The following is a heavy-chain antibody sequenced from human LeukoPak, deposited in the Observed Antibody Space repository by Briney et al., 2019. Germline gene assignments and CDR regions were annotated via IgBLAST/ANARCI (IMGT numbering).Heavy chain of an antibody. CDR3: AKGSSGYFADL. Sequence: PGGSLRLSCAASGFTFNNYGLIWVRQAPGKGLEWVAAISNDGGGTMYAAFVEGRFTISRDDSKNTLFLQMNSLRAEDTALYYCAKGSSGYFADLWGQGTLVTVSS. CDR1: GFTFNNYG. J-gene: IGHJ5*02. V-gene: IGHV3-23*01. CDR2: ISNDGGGT. D-gene: IGHD3-22*01.